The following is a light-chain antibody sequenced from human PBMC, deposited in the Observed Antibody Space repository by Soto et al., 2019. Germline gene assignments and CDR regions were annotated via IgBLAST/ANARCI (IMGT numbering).Light chain of an antibody. V-gene: IGKV1-39*01. J-gene: IGKJ2*01. Sequence: DIQMTQSPSALSASVGDRVTVTCRASQSLRTYVNWYQQKPGKAPYLLIYAASKLQSGVPSKFSGSGSGPDFTLTICSLQPEDFETYYCQQSYTTPYTFGQGTKLEIK. CDR3: QQSYTTPYT. CDR2: AAS. CDR1: QSLRTY.